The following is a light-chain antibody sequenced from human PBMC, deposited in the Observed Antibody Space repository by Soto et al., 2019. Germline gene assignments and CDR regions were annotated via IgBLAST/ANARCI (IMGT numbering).Light chain of an antibody. CDR3: TSSKNDSIHV. V-gene: IGLV2-14*01. CDR2: KVS. Sequence: QSVLTQPASVSGYPGQSITSSYTGTSSDVGGSNYVSWYQQYPGKVPKLLINKVSNRPSGVSNRFSGSKSAYTASLTISGLQAEAEADYFCTSSKNDSIHVFGNGTKVTV. J-gene: IGLJ1*01. CDR1: SSDVGGSNY.